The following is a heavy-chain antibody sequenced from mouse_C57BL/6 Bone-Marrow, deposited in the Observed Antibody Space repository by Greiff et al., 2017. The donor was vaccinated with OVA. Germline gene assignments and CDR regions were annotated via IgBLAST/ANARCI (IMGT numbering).Heavy chain of an antibody. V-gene: IGHV1-5*01. J-gene: IGHJ1*03. CDR3: TKWFYEGYPWYFDG. CDR1: GYTFTSYW. Sequence: VQLQQSGTVLARPGASVKMSCKTSGYTFTSYWMHWVKQRPGQGLEWIGAIYPGNSDTSYNQKFKGKAKLTAVPSARPAYMELSRLTTEDSAVFYCTKWFYEGYPWYFDGRGKGTTVTVSS. D-gene: IGHD2-3*01. CDR2: IYPGNSDT.